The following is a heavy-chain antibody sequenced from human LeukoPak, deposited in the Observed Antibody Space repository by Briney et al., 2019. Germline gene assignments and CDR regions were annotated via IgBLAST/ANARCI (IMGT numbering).Heavy chain of an antibody. D-gene: IGHD4-17*01. CDR1: DGSINIYY. V-gene: IGHV4-59*01. CDR3: ATFDYGGNSFDY. J-gene: IGHJ4*02. CDR2: IYYSGST. Sequence: SETLSLTCTVSDGSINIYYWNWIRQPPGKGLEWIGYIYYSGSTNYNPSLKSRVTISVDTSKNQFSLKLSSVTAADTAVYYCATFDYGGNSFDYWGQGTPVTVSS.